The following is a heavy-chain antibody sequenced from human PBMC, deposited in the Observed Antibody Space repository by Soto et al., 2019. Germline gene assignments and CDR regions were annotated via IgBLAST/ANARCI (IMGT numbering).Heavy chain of an antibody. J-gene: IGHJ3*02. V-gene: IGHV1-8*01. CDR2: MNPNSGNT. D-gene: IGHD3-3*01. CDR1: GYTFTSYD. CDR3: ARGFDLRLLEWFLEFSYAFDI. Sequence: QVQLVQSGAEVKKPGASVKVSCKASGYTFTSYDINWVRQATGQGLEWMGWMNPNSGNTGYAQKFQGRVTMTRNTSISTAYMELSSLRSEDTAVYYCARGFDLRLLEWFLEFSYAFDIWGQGTMVTVSS.